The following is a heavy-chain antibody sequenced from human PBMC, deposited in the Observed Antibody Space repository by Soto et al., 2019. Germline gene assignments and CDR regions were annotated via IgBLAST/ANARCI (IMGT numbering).Heavy chain of an antibody. CDR3: VRVASGYYFDH. V-gene: IGHV3-72*01. CDR1: GFTFSDHY. Sequence: PGGSLRLSCAASGFTFSDHYMDWVRQAPGKGLEWVGRIRKKVNSYTTEYAASVKGRFTISRDDSKNSLFLQMSSLKTEDTAVDYCVRVASGYYFDHWGQGTPVTVSS. D-gene: IGHD3-3*01. CDR2: IRKKVNSYTT. J-gene: IGHJ4*02.